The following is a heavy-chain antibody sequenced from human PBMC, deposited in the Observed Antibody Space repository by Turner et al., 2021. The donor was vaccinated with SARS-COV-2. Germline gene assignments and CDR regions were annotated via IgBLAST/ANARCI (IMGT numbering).Heavy chain of an antibody. CDR1: GFIFSSYA. V-gene: IGHV3-23*01. CDR3: AQAGLEISSHFDY. J-gene: IGHJ4*02. Sequence: EVQLLESGGGVVQPGTSLRLSCAASGFIFSSYAMSWVRQAPGKGREWVSAISGSGGSTYYAASVKGRFTISRDNSKNTLYLQMNSLRAEDTAVYYCAQAGLEISSHFDYWGQGNLVTVSS. D-gene: IGHD3-3*01. CDR2: ISGSGGST.